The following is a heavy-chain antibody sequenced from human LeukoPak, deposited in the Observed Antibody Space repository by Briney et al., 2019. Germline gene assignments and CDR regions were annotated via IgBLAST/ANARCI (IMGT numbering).Heavy chain of an antibody. J-gene: IGHJ4*02. CDR1: GGSISGYF. CDR2: IHYSGST. CDR3: ARYGITIVRGGKYYFDS. Sequence: SETLSLTCTASGGSISGYFWSWIRQPPGKGLEWIGYIHYSGSTNYSPSLNSRVTISVDTSKNQFSLRLSSVTAADTAVYYCARYGITIVRGGKYYFDSWGQGTLVTVSS. D-gene: IGHD3-10*01. V-gene: IGHV4-59*08.